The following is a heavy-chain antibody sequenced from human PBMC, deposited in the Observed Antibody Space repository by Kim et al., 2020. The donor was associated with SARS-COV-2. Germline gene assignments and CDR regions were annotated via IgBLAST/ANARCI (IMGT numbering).Heavy chain of an antibody. J-gene: IGHJ6*02. CDR1: GFTFSDHY. CDR3: AIGAYDGSFHYYGMDV. Sequence: GGSLRLSCAASGFTFSDHYMDWVRQAPGKGLEWVGRTANKVKSFITEYAASVKGRFTISRDDSKNSLYLQMNSMKTEDTAVYYCAIGAYDGSFHYYGMDVWGQGTTVTVSS. CDR2: TANKVKSFIT. V-gene: IGHV3-72*01. D-gene: IGHD3-10*01.